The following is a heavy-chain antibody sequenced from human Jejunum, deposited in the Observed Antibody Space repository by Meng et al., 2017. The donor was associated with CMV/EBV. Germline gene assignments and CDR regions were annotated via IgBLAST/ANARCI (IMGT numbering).Heavy chain of an antibody. D-gene: IGHD2-15*01. J-gene: IGHJ6*02. V-gene: IGHV1-8*01. CDR3: LLTPRRVGHGMDV. Sequence: SAYTFTSSDINWVRQATGQGLEWMGWMTPNNGNTGYGQKFQGRVTLTRNTAISTAYMELSSLRSEDTAVYYCLLTPRRVGHGMDVWGQGTTVTVSS. CDR1: AYTFTSSD. CDR2: MTPNNGNT.